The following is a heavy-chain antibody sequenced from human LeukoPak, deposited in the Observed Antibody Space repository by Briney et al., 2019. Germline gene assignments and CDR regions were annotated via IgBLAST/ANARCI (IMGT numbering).Heavy chain of an antibody. V-gene: IGHV3-23*01. CDR2: LSDSGGDT. D-gene: IGHD2-15*01. CDR1: GFTFSNYA. J-gene: IGHJ4*02. Sequence: GGSLRLSCAASGFTFSNYAMTWVRQAPGKGLEWVSALSDSGGDTFYADSVKGRFTISRDNSKNTLFLHMNSLRAEDTALYFCAKVRLPVAGGRGYYLEYCGQGTLVTVSS. CDR3: AKVRLPVAGGRGYYLEY.